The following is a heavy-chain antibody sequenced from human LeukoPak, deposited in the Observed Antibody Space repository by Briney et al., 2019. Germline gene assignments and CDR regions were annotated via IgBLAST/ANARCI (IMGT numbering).Heavy chain of an antibody. V-gene: IGHV3-33*06. CDR3: AKDSNPAGYYYMDV. CDR2: IWYEGSKQ. CDR1: GFTVSSNY. J-gene: IGHJ6*03. D-gene: IGHD1-14*01. Sequence: PGGSLRLSCAASGFTVSSNYMSWVRQAPGKGRDWAAVIWYEGSKQYYAASVKRRFTISRDNSKNTLYLQMNRLRAEDTAVYYCAKDSNPAGYYYMDVWGKGTTVTVSS.